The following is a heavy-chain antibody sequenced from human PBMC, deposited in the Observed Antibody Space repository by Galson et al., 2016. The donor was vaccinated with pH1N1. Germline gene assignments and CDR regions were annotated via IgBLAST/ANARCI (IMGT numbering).Heavy chain of an antibody. CDR1: GGSISSDSYY. CDR2: IYTSGSI. D-gene: IGHD3-3*01. Sequence: LSLTCSVSGGSISSDSYYWSWIRQPAGKGLEWIGRIYTSGSIKYKPSLESRVTISVDTSKNQFSLKMSSATAADTSVYYCARGRYDFWKTYYVGVQESYYGVDVWGQGTTVTVSS. CDR3: ARGRYDFWKTYYVGVQESYYGVDV. J-gene: IGHJ6*02. V-gene: IGHV4-61*02.